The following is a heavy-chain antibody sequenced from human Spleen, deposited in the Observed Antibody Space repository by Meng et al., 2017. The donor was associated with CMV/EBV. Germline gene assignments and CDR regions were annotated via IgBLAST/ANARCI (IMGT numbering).Heavy chain of an antibody. CDR3: ARRGPSYCGVDCLAWFDP. J-gene: IGHJ5*02. V-gene: IGHV1-46*01. D-gene: IGHD2-21*01. CDR2: ISPSGFST. CDR1: TFTTYY. Sequence: TFTTYYMHWVRQAPGQGLEWMGIISPSGFSTNYAQKFQGRVTMTRDTSTSTVYMELSSLTSEDTAVYYCARRGPSYCGVDCLAWFDPWGQGTLVTVSS.